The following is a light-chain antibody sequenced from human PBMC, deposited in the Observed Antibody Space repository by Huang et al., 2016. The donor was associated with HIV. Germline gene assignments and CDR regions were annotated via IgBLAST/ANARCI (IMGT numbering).Light chain of an antibody. Sequence: VMTQSPVTLSVSPGERATLSCRASQNVSSALAWYQQRPGHPPRLLMYGASTRATGLPARFRGSGSGTEFTLTISSLQSEDFAVYYCQQYNKWPLFTFGPGTKVDIK. CDR3: QQYNKWPLFT. V-gene: IGKV3-15*01. CDR1: QNVSSA. J-gene: IGKJ3*01. CDR2: GAS.